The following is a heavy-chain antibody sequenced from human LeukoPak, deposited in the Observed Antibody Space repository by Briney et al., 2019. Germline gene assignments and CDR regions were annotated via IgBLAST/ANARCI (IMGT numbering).Heavy chain of an antibody. J-gene: IGHJ6*02. CDR2: ISYVGGNK. CDR3: AKDSSSSNYYYGLDV. Sequence: GGSLRLSCAASGFPFSSYGMHWVRQAPGKGLEWVSYISYVGGNKYYADSVKGRFTISRDNSKKTLYLQMNSLRGDDTGMYFCAKDSSSSNYYYGLDVWGQGTTVTVSS. V-gene: IGHV3-30*02. D-gene: IGHD6-13*01. CDR1: GFPFSSYG.